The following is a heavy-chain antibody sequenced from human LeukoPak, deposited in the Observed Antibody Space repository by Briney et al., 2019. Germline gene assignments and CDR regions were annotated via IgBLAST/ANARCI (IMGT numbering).Heavy chain of an antibody. CDR3: AGGDGYNFFDY. CDR2: FYVGGAT. D-gene: IGHD5-24*01. CDR1: GGSISSSRSY. Sequence: PSETLSLTCAVSGGSISSSRSYWGWIRQAPGKGLEWVSVFYVGGATYYADSVKGRFTISRDNSENTLYLQMKSLRAEDTAVYYCAGGDGYNFFDYWGQGTLVTISS. J-gene: IGHJ4*02. V-gene: IGHV3-53*01.